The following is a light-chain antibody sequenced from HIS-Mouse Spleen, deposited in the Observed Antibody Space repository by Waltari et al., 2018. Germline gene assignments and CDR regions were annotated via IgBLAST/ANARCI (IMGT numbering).Light chain of an antibody. CDR1: QDISNY. CDR2: DAS. J-gene: IGKJ4*01. V-gene: IGKV1-33*01. CDR3: QQYDNLPLT. Sequence: DIQMTQSPSSLSASVGDRVTITCQASQDISNYLNWYQPKPGKAPKRLIYDASNLETGVPSRFSGSGSGTDFTFTISSLQPEDIATYYCQQYDNLPLTFGGGTKVEIK.